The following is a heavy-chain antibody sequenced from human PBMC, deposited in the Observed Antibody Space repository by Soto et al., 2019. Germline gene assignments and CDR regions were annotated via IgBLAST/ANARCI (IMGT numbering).Heavy chain of an antibody. J-gene: IGHJ1*01. D-gene: IGHD6-13*01. CDR3: ANGVAATIADGD. CDR2: ISGSGGST. V-gene: IGHV3-23*01. Sequence: PGGSLRLSRAASGFTFSSYAMSWVLQAPGKGLEWVSDISGSGGSTYYADAVNGRFINCRDKSSDTLNMQTNSLIAEDTSVYSCANGVAATIADGDCGQGTGDTVAS. CDR1: GFTFSSYA.